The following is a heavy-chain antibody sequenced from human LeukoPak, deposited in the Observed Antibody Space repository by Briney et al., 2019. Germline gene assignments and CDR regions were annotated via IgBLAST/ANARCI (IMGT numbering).Heavy chain of an antibody. CDR1: GYTFTAYY. J-gene: IGHJ4*02. CDR2: MNPNSGGT. Sequence: ASVKVSCKASGYTFTAYYIHWVRQAPGQGLEWMRWMNPNSGGTYIEQKFQGRVTMTGDTSISTAFLEVSRVTSDDTAVYYCVPGFLGTAMVTTLRDYWGQGTLVTVS. CDR3: VPGFLGTAMVTTLRDY. V-gene: IGHV1-2*02. D-gene: IGHD5-18*01.